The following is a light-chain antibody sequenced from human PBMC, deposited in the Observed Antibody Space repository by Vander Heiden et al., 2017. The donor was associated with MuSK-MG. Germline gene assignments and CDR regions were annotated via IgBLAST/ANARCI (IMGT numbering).Light chain of an antibody. CDR1: QSVSSN. CDR3: QQYNNWPTLYT. J-gene: IGKJ2*01. Sequence: EIVMTQSPATLSVSPGERATLSCRASQSVSSNLAWYQQKPGQATRLLIYGASTRATGIPARFSGSGSGTEFTLTISSLQPEDFAVYYCQQYNNWPTLYTFGQGTKLEIK. V-gene: IGKV3-15*01. CDR2: GAS.